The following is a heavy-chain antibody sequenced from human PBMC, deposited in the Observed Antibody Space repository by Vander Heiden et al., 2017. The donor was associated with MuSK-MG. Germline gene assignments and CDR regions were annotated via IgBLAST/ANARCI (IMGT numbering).Heavy chain of an antibody. Sequence: QVLLVQSGAEVKKPGASVMLSCRTSGYPFGSYGISWVRQAPGEGLEWMGWISAYKGNTKYSQKFQGRVTMTTDTSTKTAYMELRALRSDDTAVYYCARDLAGAGINAFFDYWGQGTLVTVFS. D-gene: IGHD6-19*01. CDR1: GYPFGSYG. CDR2: ISAYKGNT. J-gene: IGHJ4*02. CDR3: ARDLAGAGINAFFDY. V-gene: IGHV1-18*01.